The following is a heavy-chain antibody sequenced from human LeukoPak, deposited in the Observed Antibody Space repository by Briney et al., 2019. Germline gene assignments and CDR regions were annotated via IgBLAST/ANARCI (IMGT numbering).Heavy chain of an antibody. CDR1: GGTFSSYA. Sequence: GASVKVSCKASGGTFSSYAISWVRQAPGQRLEWMGWINAGNGNTKYSQKFQGRVTITRDTSASTAYMELSSLRSEDTAVYYCARGYDDYSDYFDYWGQGTLVTVSS. J-gene: IGHJ4*02. D-gene: IGHD4-17*01. V-gene: IGHV1-3*01. CDR3: ARGYDDYSDYFDY. CDR2: INAGNGNT.